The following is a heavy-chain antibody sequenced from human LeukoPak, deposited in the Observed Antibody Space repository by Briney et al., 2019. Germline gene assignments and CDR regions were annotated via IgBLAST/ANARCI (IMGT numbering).Heavy chain of an antibody. Sequence: AGGSLRLSCAASGFTFSSYAMSWVRQAPGKGLEWVSAISGSGGSTYYADSVKGRFTISRDNSKNTLYLQMNSLRAEDTAVYYCAGGGVPSPYFDYWGQGTLVTVSS. CDR2: ISGSGGST. J-gene: IGHJ4*02. V-gene: IGHV3-23*01. CDR3: AGGGVPSPYFDY. D-gene: IGHD3-16*01. CDR1: GFTFSSYA.